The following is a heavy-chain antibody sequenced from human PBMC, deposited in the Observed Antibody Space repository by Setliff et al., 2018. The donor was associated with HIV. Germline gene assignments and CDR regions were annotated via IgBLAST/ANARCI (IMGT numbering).Heavy chain of an antibody. J-gene: IGHJ6*02. CDR2: ISIGSGAAI. CDR3: ARDYLYYNLYNGSPVYGMDV. V-gene: IGHV3-21*01. D-gene: IGHD3-3*01. CDR1: GFTFRNYN. Sequence: PGGSLRLSCAASGFTFRNYNFNWVRQAPGRGLEWVSSISIGSGAAIYYADSVQGRFTISRDNSKNSLYLQMNSLRVEDTAVYYCARDYLYYNLYNGSPVYGMDVWGQGPTVTVSS.